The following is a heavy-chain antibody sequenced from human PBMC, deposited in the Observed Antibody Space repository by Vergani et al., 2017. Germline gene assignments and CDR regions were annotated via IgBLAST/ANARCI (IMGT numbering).Heavy chain of an antibody. CDR3: ARGVYCSSTSCYLPTGSRWFDP. V-gene: IGHV4-34*01. CDR1: GVSFNSYY. CDR2: INHSGST. Sequence: QVQLQQWGAGLLKPSETLSLTCAVYGVSFNSYYWNWIRQPPGKGLEWIGEINHSGSTNYNPSLKSRVTISVDTSKNQFSLKLSSVTAADTAVYYCARGVYCSSTSCYLPTGSRWFDPWGQGTLVTVSS. J-gene: IGHJ5*02. D-gene: IGHD2-2*01.